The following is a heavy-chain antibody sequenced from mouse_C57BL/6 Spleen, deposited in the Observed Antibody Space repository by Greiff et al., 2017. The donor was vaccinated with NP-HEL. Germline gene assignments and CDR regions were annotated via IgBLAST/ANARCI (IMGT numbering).Heavy chain of an antibody. CDR2: ISSGSSTI. CDR3: TGPGGYGAWFAY. D-gene: IGHD2-2*01. J-gene: IGHJ3*01. CDR1: GFTFSDYG. V-gene: IGHV5-17*01. Sequence: EVNVVESGGGLVKPGGSLKLSCAASGFTFSDYGMHWVRQAPEKGLEWVAYISSGSSTIYYADTVKGRFTISRDNAKNTLFLQMTSLRSEDTAVYYCTGPGGYGAWFAYWGQGTLVSVSA.